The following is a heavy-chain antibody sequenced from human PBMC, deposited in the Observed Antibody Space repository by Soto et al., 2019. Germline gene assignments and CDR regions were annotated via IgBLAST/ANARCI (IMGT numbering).Heavy chain of an antibody. V-gene: IGHV3-66*01. D-gene: IGHD2-15*01. CDR3: ARDPLGYCSGGSCYTHDY. CDR1: GFTVSSNY. CDR2: IYSGGST. J-gene: IGHJ4*02. Sequence: PGGSLRLSCAASGFTVSSNYMSWVRQDPGKGLEWVSVIYSGGSTYYADSVKGRFTIPRDNSKNTLYLQMNSLRAEDTAVYYCARDPLGYCSGGSCYTHDYWGQGTLVTVSS.